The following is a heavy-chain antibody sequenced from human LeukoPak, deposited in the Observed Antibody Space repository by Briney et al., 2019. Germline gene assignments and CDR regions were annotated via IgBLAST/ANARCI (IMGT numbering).Heavy chain of an antibody. V-gene: IGHV4-4*09. D-gene: IGHD3-3*01. CDR1: GGSISSYY. Sequence: SETLSLTCTVSGGSISSYYWSWIRQPPGKGLEWIGYIYTSGSTNYNPSLKSRVTISVDTSKNQFSLKLSSVTAADTAVYYCARHGPTSFGVVHEYFQHWGQGTLVTVSS. J-gene: IGHJ1*01. CDR3: ARHGPTSFGVVHEYFQH. CDR2: IYTSGST.